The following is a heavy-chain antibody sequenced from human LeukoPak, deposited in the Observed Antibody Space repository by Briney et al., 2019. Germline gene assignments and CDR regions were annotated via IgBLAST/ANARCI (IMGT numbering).Heavy chain of an antibody. Sequence: GGSLRLSCAASGFAFSDYWMSWVRQAPGKGLKWVAKIKPDGSEKYYVDSVKGRFTISRDKAKNSLYLQMNSLRDEDTAVYYCARGGYSYGHDYWGQGTLVTVSS. CDR2: IKPDGSEK. CDR1: GFAFSDYW. D-gene: IGHD5-18*01. CDR3: ARGGYSYGHDY. V-gene: IGHV3-7*01. J-gene: IGHJ4*02.